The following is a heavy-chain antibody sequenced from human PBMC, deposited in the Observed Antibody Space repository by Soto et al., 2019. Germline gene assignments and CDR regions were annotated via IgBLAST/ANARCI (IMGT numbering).Heavy chain of an antibody. CDR2: IIPILGIA. V-gene: IGHV1-69*04. CDR3: ARVQAYCGGDCYLKNWFDP. Sequence: ASVKVSCKASGYTFTSYYMHWVRQAPGQGLEWMGRIIPILGIANYAQKFQGRVTITADKSTSTAYMELSSLRSEDTAVYYCARVQAYCGGDCYLKNWFDPWGQGTLVTVSS. D-gene: IGHD2-21*02. J-gene: IGHJ5*02. CDR1: GYTFTSYY.